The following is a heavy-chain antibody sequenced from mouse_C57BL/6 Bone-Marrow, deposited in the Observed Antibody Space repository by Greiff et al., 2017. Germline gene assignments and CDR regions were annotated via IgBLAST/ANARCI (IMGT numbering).Heavy chain of an antibody. CDR2: IYPTSGRT. V-gene: IGHV1-55*01. D-gene: IGHD4-1*01. J-gene: IGHJ2*01. Sequence: VQLQQPGAELVKPGASVKMSCKASGYTFTSYWITWVKQRPGQGLEWIGDIYPTSGRTNYNEKFKSKAILTVDTSSHTAYMKLSILTSEDSAVFYCAISGPLGRSFDYWGQGTTLTVSS. CDR1: GYTFTSYW. CDR3: AISGPLGRSFDY.